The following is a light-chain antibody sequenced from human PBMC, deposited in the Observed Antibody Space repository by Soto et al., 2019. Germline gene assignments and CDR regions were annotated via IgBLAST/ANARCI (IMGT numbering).Light chain of an antibody. V-gene: IGKV3-20*01. CDR3: QQYGSSPIT. CDR2: GAS. J-gene: IGKJ5*01. Sequence: IVFTQSPSTVSFSPVERATLSCSASQSVSGSYLAWYQQKPGQAPRLLIYGASSRSTGIPDRFSASGSGTDFPLTLSRLEPEDFAVYYCQQYGSSPITFGQGTRLEI. CDR1: QSVSGSY.